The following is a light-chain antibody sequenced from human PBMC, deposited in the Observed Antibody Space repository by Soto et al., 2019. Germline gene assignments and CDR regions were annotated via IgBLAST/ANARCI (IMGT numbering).Light chain of an antibody. CDR3: QDYYSWT. V-gene: IGKV1-5*03. Sequence: IQLTQSPSTLSASVGDSVTITCRASQGFSTWLSWYQPKPGKAPKALTXKASNLQSGVSSRFSGSGSGTEFTLTISSLQPDEFATYYCQDYYSWTFGQGTKVDIK. CDR2: KAS. J-gene: IGKJ1*01. CDR1: QGFSTW.